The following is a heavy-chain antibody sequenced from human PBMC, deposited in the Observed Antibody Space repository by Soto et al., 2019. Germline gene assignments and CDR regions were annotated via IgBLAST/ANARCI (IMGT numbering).Heavy chain of an antibody. V-gene: IGHV1-69*06. J-gene: IGHJ6*02. CDR2: IIPIFGTA. Sequence: GASVKVSCKASGGTFSSYAISWVRQAPGQGLEWMGGIIPIFGTANYAQKFQGRVTITADKSTSTAYMELSSLRSEDTAVYYCAISVVPYRGRLGGMDVWGQGTTVTVSS. CDR3: AISVVPYRGRLGGMDV. CDR1: GGTFSSYA. D-gene: IGHD3-16*01.